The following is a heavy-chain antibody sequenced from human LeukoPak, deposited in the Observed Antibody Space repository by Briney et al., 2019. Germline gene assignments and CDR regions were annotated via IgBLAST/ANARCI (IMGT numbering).Heavy chain of an antibody. CDR3: ASSYYGSGSLYEAYFDY. D-gene: IGHD3-10*01. V-gene: IGHV3-33*08. CDR2: IWYDGSNK. CDR1: GFAFSNFA. Sequence: GGSLRLSCAASGFAFSNFAMHWVRQAPGKGLEWVAVIWYDGSNKYYADSVKGRFTISRDNSKNTLYLQMNSLRAEDTAVYYCASSYYGSGSLYEAYFDYWGQGTLVTVSS. J-gene: IGHJ4*02.